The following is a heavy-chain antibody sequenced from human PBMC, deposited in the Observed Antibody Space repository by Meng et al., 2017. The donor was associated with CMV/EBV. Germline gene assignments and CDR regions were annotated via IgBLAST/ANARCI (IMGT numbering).Heavy chain of an antibody. CDR3: AKEYYNFGSGVVRASYFYDYGMDV. CDR1: GFNFRSYG. J-gene: IGHJ6*02. V-gene: IGHV3-30*02. CDR2: IRYDGSNK. D-gene: IGHD3-3*01. Sequence: GESLKISCAASGFNFRSYGMHWVRQAPGKGLEWVAFIRYDGSNKYCVDSVKGRFTISRDNSKNTLFLQMNSLRAEDTDLYYCAKEYYNFGSGVVRASYFYDYGMDVWGQGTTVTVSS.